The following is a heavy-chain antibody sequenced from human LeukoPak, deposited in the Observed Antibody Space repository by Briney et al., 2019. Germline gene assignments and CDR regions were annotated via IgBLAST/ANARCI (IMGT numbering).Heavy chain of an antibody. CDR3: AKEISMVRGVHFDY. Sequence: GGSLRLSCAASGFTFSDYYMSWIRQAPGKGLEWVSYISSSGSTIYYADSVKGRFTISRDNSKNTLYLQMNSLRAEDTAVYYCAKEISMVRGVHFDYWGQGTLVTVSS. J-gene: IGHJ4*02. CDR2: ISSSGSTI. V-gene: IGHV3-11*01. D-gene: IGHD3-10*01. CDR1: GFTFSDYY.